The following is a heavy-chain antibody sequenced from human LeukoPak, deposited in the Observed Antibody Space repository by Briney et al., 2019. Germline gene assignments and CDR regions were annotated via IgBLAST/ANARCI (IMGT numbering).Heavy chain of an antibody. Sequence: GGSLRLSCAASGFTFSSYWMHWVRHAPGKGLVGVSRINSDGSSTSYADSVKGRFTISRDNAKNTLYLQMNSLRAEDTAVYYCARAIRYFDWLLPDDAFDIWGQGTMVTVSS. CDR2: INSDGSST. D-gene: IGHD3-9*01. CDR1: GFTFSSYW. V-gene: IGHV3-74*01. CDR3: ARAIRYFDWLLPDDAFDI. J-gene: IGHJ3*02.